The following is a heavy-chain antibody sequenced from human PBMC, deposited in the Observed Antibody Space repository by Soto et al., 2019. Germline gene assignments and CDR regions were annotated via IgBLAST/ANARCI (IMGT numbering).Heavy chain of an antibody. V-gene: IGHV4-34*01. J-gene: IGHJ6*02. CDR3: ARHHNYDFWSGYYPGYYYYGMDV. CDR1: GGSFSGYY. D-gene: IGHD3-3*01. Sequence: QVQLQQWGAGLLKPSETLSLTCAVYGGSFSGYYWSWIRQPPGKGLEWIGEINHSGSTNYNPSLKGRVTISVDTSKNQFSLKLSSVTAADTAVYYCARHHNYDFWSGYYPGYYYYGMDVWGQGTTVTVSS. CDR2: INHSGST.